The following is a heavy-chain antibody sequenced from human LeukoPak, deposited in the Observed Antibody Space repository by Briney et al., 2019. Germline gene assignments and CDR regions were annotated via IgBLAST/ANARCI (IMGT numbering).Heavy chain of an antibody. CDR1: GGSFSGYY. D-gene: IGHD2-2*02. Sequence: PSETLSLTCAVDGGSFSGYYWSWIRQPPGKGLEWIGEINHSGSTNYNPSLKSRVTISVDTSKNQFSLKLSSVTAADTAVYYSATIYPLTLYGMDVWGQGTTVTVSS. V-gene: IGHV4-34*01. CDR2: INHSGST. CDR3: ATIYPLTLYGMDV. J-gene: IGHJ6*02.